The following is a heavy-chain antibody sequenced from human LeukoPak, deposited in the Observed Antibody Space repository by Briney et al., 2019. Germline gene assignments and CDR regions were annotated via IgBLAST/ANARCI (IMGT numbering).Heavy chain of an antibody. CDR3: AAVQGIAVAGARGAFDI. Sequence: SVKVSCKASGFTFTSSAVQWVRQARGQRLEWIGWIVVGSGNTNYAQKSQERVTITRDMSTSTAYMELGSLRSEDTAVYYCAAVQGIAVAGARGAFDIWGQGTMVTVSS. CDR2: IVVGSGNT. D-gene: IGHD6-19*01. V-gene: IGHV1-58*01. CDR1: GFTFTSSA. J-gene: IGHJ3*02.